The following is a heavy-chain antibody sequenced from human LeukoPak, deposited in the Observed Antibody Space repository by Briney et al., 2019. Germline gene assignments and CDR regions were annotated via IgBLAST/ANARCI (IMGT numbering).Heavy chain of an antibody. CDR1: GGSISLSYYY. CDR3: ARGTLYSGWSYYFDY. J-gene: IGHJ4*02. CDR2: VYYSGTT. D-gene: IGHD6-19*01. Sequence: SETLSLTCSVSGGSISLSYYYWGWIRQPPGKALEWIGSVYYSGTTSYNPSLKSRVTISVDMSKNHFSLRLSSVAAADTAMYYCARGTLYSGWSYYFDYWGQGSQVTVSS. V-gene: IGHV4-39*07.